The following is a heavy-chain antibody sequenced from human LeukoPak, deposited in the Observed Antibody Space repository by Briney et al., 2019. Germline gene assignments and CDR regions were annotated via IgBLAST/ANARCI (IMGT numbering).Heavy chain of an antibody. CDR1: GYTFTGYY. J-gene: IGHJ4*02. D-gene: IGHD6-19*01. V-gene: IGHV1-2*06. CDR3: ARVSSGWSDFDY. CDR2: INPNSGGT. Sequence: GASVKVSCKASGYTFTGYYMHWVRQAPGQGLEWMGRINPNSGGTNYAQKFQGRVTMTRDTSISTAYMELSGLRSDDTAVYYCARVSSGWSDFDYWGQGTLVTVSS.